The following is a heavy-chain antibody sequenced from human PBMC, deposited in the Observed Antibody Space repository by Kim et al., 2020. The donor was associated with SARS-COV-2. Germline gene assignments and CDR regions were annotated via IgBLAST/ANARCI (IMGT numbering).Heavy chain of an antibody. CDR3: ARLEYDILTGYYMDY. D-gene: IGHD3-9*01. J-gene: IGHJ4*02. Sequence: PSLKSRVTISVDTSKNQFSLKLSSVTAADTAVYYCARLEYDILTGYYMDYWGQGTLVTVSS. V-gene: IGHV4-59*08.